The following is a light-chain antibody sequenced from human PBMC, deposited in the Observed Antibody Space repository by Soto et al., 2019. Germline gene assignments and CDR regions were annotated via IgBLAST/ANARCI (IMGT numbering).Light chain of an antibody. CDR1: SSNIGAGYD. CDR2: DNT. Sequence: QSVLTQPPSVSFAPGQRVTISCTGSSSNIGAGYDVHWYQQLPGTAPKLLIYDNTNRPSGVPDRFSGSKSGTSASLAITGLQAEDEADYYCQSYDSSLRGSVFGSGTKVTVL. V-gene: IGLV1-40*01. CDR3: QSYDSSLRGSV. J-gene: IGLJ1*01.